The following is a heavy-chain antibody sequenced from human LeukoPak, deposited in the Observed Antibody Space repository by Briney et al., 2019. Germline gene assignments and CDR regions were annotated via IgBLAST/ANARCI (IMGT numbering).Heavy chain of an antibody. J-gene: IGHJ4*02. D-gene: IGHD3-22*01. CDR1: GFTFSDYY. V-gene: IGHV3-11*04. Sequence: GGSLRLSCAASGFTFSDYYMSWIRQAPGKGLEWVSYISSSGSTIYYADSVKGRFTISRDNAKNSLYLQMNSLRAEDTAVYYCARESYYYDSSGYHDYWGQGTLVTVSS. CDR3: ARESYYYDSSGYHDY. CDR2: ISSSGSTI.